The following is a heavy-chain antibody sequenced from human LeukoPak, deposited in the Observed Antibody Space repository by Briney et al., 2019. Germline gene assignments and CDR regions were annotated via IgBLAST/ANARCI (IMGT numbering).Heavy chain of an antibody. V-gene: IGHV4-4*07. CDR2: IYASGST. CDR1: GSSFSSSY. J-gene: IGHJ2*01. D-gene: IGHD6-13*01. Sequence: PSETLSLTCTVSGSSFSSSYWSWIRQPAGKGLEWIGRIYASGSTNYNPSFKSRITMSVDTSKNHFSLNLSSVTAADTAVYYCARDWMDSSSWFRWYFDLWGRGTLVIVSS. CDR3: ARDWMDSSSWFRWYFDL.